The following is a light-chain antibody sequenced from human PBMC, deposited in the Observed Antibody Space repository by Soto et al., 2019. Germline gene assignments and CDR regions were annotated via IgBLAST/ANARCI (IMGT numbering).Light chain of an antibody. J-gene: IGKJ5*01. V-gene: IGKV3D-20*02. Sequence: EILLTPPPGPRCLSPGEKGALYCRASQSVSSTYLIWYQQKPGQAPRLLIYGASSRATGVPDRFSGSGSGTNFTLTISSLEPEDFAVYYCQQRSNWPITFGQGTRLEIK. CDR1: QSVSSTY. CDR2: GAS. CDR3: QQRSNWPIT.